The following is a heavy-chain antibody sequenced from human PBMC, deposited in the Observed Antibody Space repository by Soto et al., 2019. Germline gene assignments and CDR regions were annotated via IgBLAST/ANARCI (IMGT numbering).Heavy chain of an antibody. V-gene: IGHV4-34*01. CDR2: INHSGST. Sequence: SETLSLTCAVYGGSFSGYYWSWIRQPPGKGLEWIGEINHSGSTNYNPSLESRVTISVDTSKNQFSLKLSSVTAGDTAVYYCARGGYCSGGSCYRLDYWGQGTLVTVSS. CDR1: GGSFSGYY. D-gene: IGHD2-15*01. CDR3: ARGGYCSGGSCYRLDY. J-gene: IGHJ4*02.